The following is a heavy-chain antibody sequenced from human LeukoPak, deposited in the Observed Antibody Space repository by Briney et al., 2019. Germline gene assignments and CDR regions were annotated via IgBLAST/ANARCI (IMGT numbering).Heavy chain of an antibody. CDR1: GYTFTSYG. CDR2: ISAYNGNT. V-gene: IGHV1-18*01. J-gene: IGHJ5*02. D-gene: IGHD3-22*01. CDR3: AREPPYYYDSSGYYLNWFDP. Sequence: VKVSCKASGYTFTSYGISWVRQAPGQGLEWMGWISAYNGNTNYAQKLQGRVTMTTDTSTSTAYMELRSLRSDDTAVYYCAREPPYYYDSSGYYLNWFDPWGQGTLVTVSS.